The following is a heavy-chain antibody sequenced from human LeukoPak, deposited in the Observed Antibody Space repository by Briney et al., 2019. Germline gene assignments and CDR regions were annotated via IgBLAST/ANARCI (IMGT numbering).Heavy chain of an antibody. V-gene: IGHV1-8*03. D-gene: IGHD3-22*01. Sequence: ASVKVSCKASGFTFTSSAMQWVRQARGQRLEWMGWLNPNTGNTGYAQKFQGRVTITRNTSISTAYLELSSLRSEDTAIYYCARMYYYDNSGDDNWFDPWGQGTLVTVSS. J-gene: IGHJ5*02. CDR3: ARMYYYDNSGDDNWFDP. CDR2: LNPNTGNT. CDR1: GFTFTSSA.